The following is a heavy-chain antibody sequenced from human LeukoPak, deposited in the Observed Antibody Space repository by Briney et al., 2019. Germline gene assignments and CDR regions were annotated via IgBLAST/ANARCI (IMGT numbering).Heavy chain of an antibody. CDR1: GGSISSGDYY. V-gene: IGHV4-30-4*08. J-gene: IGHJ4*02. CDR3: ARDPGSEIDY. Sequence: SETLSLTCTVSGGSISSGDYYWSWIRQPPRKGLEWIGYIYYSGSTYYNPSLKSRVTISVDTSKNQFSLKLSSVTAADTAVYYCARDPGSEIDYWGQGTLVTVSS. CDR2: IYYSGST.